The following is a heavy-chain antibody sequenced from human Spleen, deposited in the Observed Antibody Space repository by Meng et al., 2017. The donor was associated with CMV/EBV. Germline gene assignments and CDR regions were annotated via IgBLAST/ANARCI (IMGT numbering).Heavy chain of an antibody. Sequence: SCTASGFTFSNCGMHWVRQAPGKGLEWVAVIWYDGSEEYYADNVKGRFTISRDNYRHMLYLQMNNLRAEDTAVYYCAKAPYSGGFDSWGQGTLVTVSS. V-gene: IGHV3-33*03. CDR2: IWYDGSEE. J-gene: IGHJ4*02. D-gene: IGHD3-10*01. CDR1: GFTFSNCG. CDR3: AKAPYSGGFDS.